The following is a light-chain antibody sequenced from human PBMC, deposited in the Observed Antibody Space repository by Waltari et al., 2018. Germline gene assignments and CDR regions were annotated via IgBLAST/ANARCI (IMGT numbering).Light chain of an antibody. J-gene: IGKJ1*01. CDR3: QQYNSFFRT. CDR2: DAS. Sequence: DIQMTQTPSTLSASVGDRVTITCRASQSISGCLTLYQQKPGKAPKLLIFDASKLESGVPSRFSGSGFGTEFALTISGLQPDDFATYFCQQYNSFFRTFGQGTKVEIK. CDR1: QSISGC. V-gene: IGKV1-5*01.